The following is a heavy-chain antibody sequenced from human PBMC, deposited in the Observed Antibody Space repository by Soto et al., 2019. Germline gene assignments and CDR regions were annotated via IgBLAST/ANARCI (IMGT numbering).Heavy chain of an antibody. CDR1: GGSISSGDYY. CDR3: ARALLKAAEAVGSNAKRFDP. J-gene: IGHJ5*02. D-gene: IGHD6-19*01. CDR2: IYYSGST. V-gene: IGHV4-30-4*01. Sequence: PSETLSLTCTVSGGSISSGDYYWSWIRQPPGKGLEWIGYIYYSGSTYYNPSLKSRVTISVDTSKNQFSLKLSSVTAADTAVYYCARALLKAAEAVGSNAKRFDPWGQGTLVTVSS.